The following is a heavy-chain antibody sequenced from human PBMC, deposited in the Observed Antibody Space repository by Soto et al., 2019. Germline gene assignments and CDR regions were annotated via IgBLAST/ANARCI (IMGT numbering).Heavy chain of an antibody. CDR2: IIPLLGTA. J-gene: IGHJ4*02. CDR3: AIGGANCTLSFCY. D-gene: IGHD2-8*01. Sequence: QVQLVQSGAAVKKPGSSVKVSCQASGGTFSTSTISWVRQAPGQGLEWMGRIIPLLGTANYAQNFQGRVRINADRSANTAYMELSSLRSEDTAVYYCAIGGANCTLSFCYWCQGTLVAVSS. V-gene: IGHV1-69*08. CDR1: GGTFSTST.